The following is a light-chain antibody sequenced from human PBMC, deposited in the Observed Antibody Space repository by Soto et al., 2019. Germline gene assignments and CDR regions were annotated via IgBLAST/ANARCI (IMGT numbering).Light chain of an antibody. CDR3: QELNSYPRT. Sequence: DIQLTQSPSFLSASVGYRVTITCRASQGIRNYLAWYQQNPGKAPKLLIYAASTLKSGVPSRFSGSGSGTEFTLTISSLQPEDSATYYCQELNSYPRTFGQGTKVEIK. V-gene: IGKV1-9*01. J-gene: IGKJ1*01. CDR2: AAS. CDR1: QGIRNY.